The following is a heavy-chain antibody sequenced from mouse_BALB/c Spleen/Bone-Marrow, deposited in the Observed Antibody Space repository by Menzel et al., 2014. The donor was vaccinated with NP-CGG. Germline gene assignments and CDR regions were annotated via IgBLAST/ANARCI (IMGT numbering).Heavy chain of an antibody. CDR2: IWRGGST. CDR1: GFSLNSHG. D-gene: IGHD3-3*01. V-gene: IGHV2-5*01. CDR3: AKNRGDGVVDY. J-gene: IGHJ2*01. Sequence: QVQLQQSGPGLVQPSQNLSITCTASGFSLNSHGVHWVRQPPGKGLEWLGVIWRGGSTDYNEAFMSRLSITKDNSKSQVFFKMNSLQADDTAIYYCAKNRGDGVVDYWGQGTTLTVSS.